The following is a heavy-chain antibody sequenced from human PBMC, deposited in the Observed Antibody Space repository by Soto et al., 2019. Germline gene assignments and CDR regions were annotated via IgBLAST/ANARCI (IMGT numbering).Heavy chain of an antibody. CDR1: GYTFTDYY. D-gene: IGHD2-2*02. CDR3: AKDQGGYMVSGMDV. J-gene: IGHJ6*02. V-gene: IGHV1-2*02. Sequence: QVQLVQSRAEVKKPGASVNVSCKASGYTFTDYYIYWLRQAPGHGLEWMGWINPNSGATNYAHNFQGRVTMTRDTSIRAAYMELSRLSSDDKAVYYCAKDQGGYMVSGMDVWGQGTTVTVSS. CDR2: INPNSGAT.